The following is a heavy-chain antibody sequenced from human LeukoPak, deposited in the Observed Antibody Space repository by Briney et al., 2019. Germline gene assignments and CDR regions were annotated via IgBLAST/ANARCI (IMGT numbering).Heavy chain of an antibody. CDR3: AKDSLISIKVVVGYFFD. V-gene: IGHV3-23*01. CDR1: GFAFTNYA. CDR2: ISGSGEST. D-gene: IGHD3-22*01. Sequence: PGGSLRLSCAASGFAFTNYAISWVRQAPGKGLEWVSGISGSGESTYYADSVKGRFTISRDNSKDTVYLQMNSLRAGDTAVYYCAKDSLISIKVVVGYFFDWGQGTLVSVSS. J-gene: IGHJ4*02.